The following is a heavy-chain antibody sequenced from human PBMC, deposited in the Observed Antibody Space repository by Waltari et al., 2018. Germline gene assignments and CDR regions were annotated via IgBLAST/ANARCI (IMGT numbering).Heavy chain of an antibody. V-gene: IGHV4-34*01. D-gene: IGHD6-19*01. J-gene: IGHJ4*02. Sequence: QVQLQQWGAGLLKPSETLSLTCAVYGGSFSGYYWSWIRQPPGKGLEWIGEINHSGSTNYTPSLKSRVTISVDTSKNQFSLKLSSVTAADTAVYYCARGPAIAVADNFDYWGQGTLVTVSS. CDR2: INHSGST. CDR1: GGSFSGYY. CDR3: ARGPAIAVADNFDY.